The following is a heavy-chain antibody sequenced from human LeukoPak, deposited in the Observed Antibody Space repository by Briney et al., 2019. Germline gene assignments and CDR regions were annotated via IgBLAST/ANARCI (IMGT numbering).Heavy chain of an antibody. J-gene: IGHJ4*02. D-gene: IGHD6-19*01. V-gene: IGHV4-59*01. CDR3: ARVVISSGWSTAAY. Sequence: PSETLSLTCTVSGGSISSYYWSWIRQPPGKGLEWIGYIYYSGSTNYNPSLKSRVTISVDTSKNQFSLKLSSVTAADTALYYCARVVISSGWSTAAYWGQGTLVTVSS. CDR2: IYYSGST. CDR1: GGSISSYY.